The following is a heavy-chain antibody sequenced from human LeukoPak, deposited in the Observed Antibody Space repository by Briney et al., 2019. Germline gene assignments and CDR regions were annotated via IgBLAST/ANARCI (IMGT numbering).Heavy chain of an antibody. Sequence: PGGSLRLSCAASGFTFSGYAMGRVRQAPGKGLEWVSAISGSAGSTYYADSVKGRFTISRDNSKISLYLQMNSLRAEDTAVYYCAKLRDFYDSTGYSRFPYWGQGTLVTVSS. CDR2: ISGSAGST. V-gene: IGHV3-23*01. D-gene: IGHD3-22*01. CDR3: AKLRDFYDSTGYSRFPY. J-gene: IGHJ4*02. CDR1: GFTFSGYA.